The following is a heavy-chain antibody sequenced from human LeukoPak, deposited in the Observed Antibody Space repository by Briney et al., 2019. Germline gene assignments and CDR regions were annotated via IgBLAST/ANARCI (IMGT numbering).Heavy chain of an antibody. J-gene: IGHJ4*02. CDR3: ATEGAGSSWYRAFDY. V-gene: IGHV1-69*13. Sequence: ASVKVSCKASGGTFSNYAINWVRQAPGQGLEWMGGIIPIFGTAYYAQNFQDRVTITADESTSTAYMQLSSLRSEDTAVYYCATEGAGSSWYRAFDYWGQGALVTVS. CDR2: IIPIFGTA. D-gene: IGHD6-13*01. CDR1: GGTFSNYA.